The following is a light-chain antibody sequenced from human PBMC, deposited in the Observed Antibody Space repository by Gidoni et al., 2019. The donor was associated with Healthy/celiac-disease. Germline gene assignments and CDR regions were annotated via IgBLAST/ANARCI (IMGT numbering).Light chain of an antibody. CDR3: VLYMGSGIWV. CDR2: STN. J-gene: IGLJ3*02. CDR1: STSYY. Sequence: QTVVTQEPSFSVSPGGTVSTSYYTSWYQQTPGQAPRTIIYSTNTRASGVPDRFSGSILGNKAALTITGAQADDESDYYCVLYMGSGIWVFGGGTKLTVL. V-gene: IGLV8-61*01.